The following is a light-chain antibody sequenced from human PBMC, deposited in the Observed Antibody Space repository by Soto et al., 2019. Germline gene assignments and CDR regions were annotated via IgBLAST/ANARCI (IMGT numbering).Light chain of an antibody. CDR1: QGIRSA. CDR3: KQLNNYPMT. Sequence: AIQVPQSPSSLSASVGDRLTITCRTSQGIRSALGWYQQKPGKVPKLLIYAASTLQSGVPSRFSGSGSGRDFTLTISSLQAEDFATYYCKQLNNYPMTVGQGKRLGIK. CDR2: AAS. J-gene: IGKJ5*01. V-gene: IGKV1D-13*01.